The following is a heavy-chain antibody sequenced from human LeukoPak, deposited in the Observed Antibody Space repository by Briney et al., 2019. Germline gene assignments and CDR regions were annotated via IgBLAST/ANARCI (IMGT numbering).Heavy chain of an antibody. CDR2: IYSGGST. V-gene: IGHV3-66*01. Sequence: GGSLRLSCAASGFTVSSNYMSWVRQAPGKGLEWVSVIYSGGSTYYADSVKGRFTISRDNSKNTLYLQMNSLRAEDTAVYYCASSLVVTNFDYWDQGTLVTVSS. CDR3: ASSLVVTNFDY. CDR1: GFTVSSNY. D-gene: IGHD2-15*01. J-gene: IGHJ4*02.